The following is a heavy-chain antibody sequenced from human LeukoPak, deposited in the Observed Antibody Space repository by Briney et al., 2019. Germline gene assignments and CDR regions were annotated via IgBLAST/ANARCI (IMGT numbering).Heavy chain of an antibody. J-gene: IGHJ2*01. V-gene: IGHV3-20*04. D-gene: IGHD3-22*01. CDR3: ARATEYYDSSCYYGWYFDL. CDR2: INWNSSYI. Sequence: RPGGSLRLSCAASGFTFGDYGMNWVRQAPGKGLEWVSGINWNSSYIGYADSVKGRFTISRDNAKNSLYLQMNSLRAEDTALYYCARATEYYDSSCYYGWYFDLWGRGTLVTVSS. CDR1: GFTFGDYG.